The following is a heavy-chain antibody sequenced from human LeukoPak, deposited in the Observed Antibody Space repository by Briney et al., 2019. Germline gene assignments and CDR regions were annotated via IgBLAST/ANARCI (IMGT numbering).Heavy chain of an antibody. Sequence: ASVKVSCKASGYTFTSYGISWVRQAPGQGLEWMGWISAYNGNTNYAQKLQGRVTMTTDTSTSTAYMELRSLRSDDTAVYYCARGGIVYYDSSGYYFGVGVGHDAFDIWGQGTMVTVSS. D-gene: IGHD3-22*01. J-gene: IGHJ3*02. CDR1: GYTFTSYG. V-gene: IGHV1-18*01. CDR3: ARGGIVYYDSSGYYFGVGVGHDAFDI. CDR2: ISAYNGNT.